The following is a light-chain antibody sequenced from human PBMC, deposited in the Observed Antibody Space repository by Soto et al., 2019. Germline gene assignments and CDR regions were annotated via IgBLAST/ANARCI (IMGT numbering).Light chain of an antibody. CDR2: GAS. CDR1: QSVGSN. Sequence: EIVMTQSPATLSVSPGERATLSCRASQSVGSNLAWYQQKPGQAPRLLIYGASTRATGIPARFSGSGSGTEFTLTISNLQSEDFAIYYCQPDQNWPPRTTCGQGTKVDI. CDR3: QPDQNWPPRTT. V-gene: IGKV3-15*01. J-gene: IGKJ1*01.